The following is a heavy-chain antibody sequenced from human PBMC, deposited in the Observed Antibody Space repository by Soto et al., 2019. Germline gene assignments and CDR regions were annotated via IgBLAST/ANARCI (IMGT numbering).Heavy chain of an antibody. CDR3: ARDRGLIAAAGTWWFDP. CDR1: GGTFSSYA. V-gene: IGHV1-69*13. CDR2: IIPIFGTA. D-gene: IGHD6-13*01. J-gene: IGHJ5*02. Sequence: ASVKVSCNASGGTFSSYAISWVRQAPGQGLEWMGGIIPIFGTANYAQKFQGRVTITADESTSTAYMELSSLRSEDTAVYYCARDRGLIAAAGTWWFDPWGQGTLVTVSS.